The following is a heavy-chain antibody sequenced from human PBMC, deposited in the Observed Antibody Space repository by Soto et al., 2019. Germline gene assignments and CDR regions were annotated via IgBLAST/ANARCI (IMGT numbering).Heavy chain of an antibody. V-gene: IGHV3-23*01. D-gene: IGHD3-16*02. J-gene: IGHJ3*01. CDR2: ISESGDES. Sequence: EVQLLESGGGLVQPGGSLRLSCVASGFTFDRYAMSWVRQAPGKGPEWVSGISESGDESYSADSVKGRCTISRDNSKSTLYLQMNSLSTDDTALYYCAKHLHLGELSIRKDAFDLWGQGTMVTVSS. CDR1: GFTFDRYA. CDR3: AKHLHLGELSIRKDAFDL.